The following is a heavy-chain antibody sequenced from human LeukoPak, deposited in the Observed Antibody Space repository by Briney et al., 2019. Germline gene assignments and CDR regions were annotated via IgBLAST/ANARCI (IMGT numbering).Heavy chain of an antibody. Sequence: GGSLRLSCAASGFTFSNYGMTWVRQAPGKGLEWVSGISGCGGTTYDADSAKGRFTVSRDNSKNILYLQMNSLRADDTAVYFCAKTQGYFDYWGQGTLVTVSS. CDR2: ISGCGGTT. CDR1: GFTFSNYG. CDR3: AKTQGYFDY. V-gene: IGHV3-23*01. J-gene: IGHJ4*02.